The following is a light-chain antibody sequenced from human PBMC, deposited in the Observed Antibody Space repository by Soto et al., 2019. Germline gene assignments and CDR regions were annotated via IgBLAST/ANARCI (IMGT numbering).Light chain of an antibody. CDR1: SSNIGAGFD. J-gene: IGLJ1*01. V-gene: IGLV1-40*01. CDR2: GNN. CDR3: QSYDTTLSGGSV. Sequence: QSVLTQSPSVSGAPGQRVSISCTGTSSNIGAGFDVHWYQQLPATAPKLLIYGNNNRPSGVPDRFSGSKSGTSASLAITGLQAEDEADYYCQSYDTTLSGGSVFGTGTKGTVL.